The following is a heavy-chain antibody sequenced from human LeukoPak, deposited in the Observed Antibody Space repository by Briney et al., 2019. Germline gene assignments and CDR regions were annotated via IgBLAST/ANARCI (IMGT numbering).Heavy chain of an antibody. Sequence: SETLSLTCAVYGGSFSGYYWSWIRQPPGKGLEWIGEINHSGSTNYNPSLKSRVTISVDTSKNQFSLKLSSVTAADTAVYYCARGSDYYYYGLDVGGQGTTVTVSS. CDR2: INHSGST. J-gene: IGHJ6*02. CDR1: GGSFSGYY. V-gene: IGHV4-34*01. CDR3: ARGSDYYYYGLDV.